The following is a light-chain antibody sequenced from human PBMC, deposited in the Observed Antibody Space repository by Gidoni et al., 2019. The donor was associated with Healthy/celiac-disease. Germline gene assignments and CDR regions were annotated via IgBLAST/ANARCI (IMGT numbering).Light chain of an antibody. CDR2: KDS. CDR3: HSAASSGTYVV. Sequence: YELTQPPAVAVSPGQTARITCSGDALPKQYADWYQQKPGQAPVLVIYKDSERPSGIPERFSGSSSGTTVTLTISGVQAEDEADYYCHSAASSGTYVVFGGGTKLTVL. CDR1: ALPKQY. J-gene: IGLJ2*01. V-gene: IGLV3-25*02.